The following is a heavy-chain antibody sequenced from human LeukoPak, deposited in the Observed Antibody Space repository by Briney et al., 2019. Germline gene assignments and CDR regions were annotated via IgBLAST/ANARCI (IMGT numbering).Heavy chain of an antibody. CDR1: GGSISSSSYY. Sequence: SETLSLTCTVSGGSISSSSYYWGWIRQPPGKGLEWIGSIYYSGSTYYNPSLKSRVTISVDTSKNQFSLKLSSVTAADTAVYYCARGRVTIFGVVIDRNYYYYGMDVRGQGTTVTVSS. J-gene: IGHJ6*02. V-gene: IGHV4-39*01. CDR2: IYYSGST. D-gene: IGHD3-3*01. CDR3: ARGRVTIFGVVIDRNYYYYGMDV.